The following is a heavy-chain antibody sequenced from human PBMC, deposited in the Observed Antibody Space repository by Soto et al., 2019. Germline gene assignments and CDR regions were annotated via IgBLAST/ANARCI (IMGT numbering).Heavy chain of an antibody. V-gene: IGHV3-15*01. CDR2: IKIKTDGGTT. D-gene: IGHD3-22*01. Sequence: PGGSLRLSCTASGFTFTNAWMSGVRQAPGKGLEWVGRIKIKTDGGTTDYAAPVKGRFTISRDDSKNTLYLQMNSLETEDTAVYYCTTGRYSDNGNSYFSLLVWGHGTLVTVSS. J-gene: IGHJ4*01. CDR3: TTGRYSDNGNSYFSLLV. CDR1: GFTFTNAW.